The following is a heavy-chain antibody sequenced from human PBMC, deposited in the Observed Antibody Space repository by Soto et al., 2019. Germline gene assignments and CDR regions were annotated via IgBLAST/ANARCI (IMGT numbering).Heavy chain of an antibody. Sequence: QVQLQESGPGLVKPSETLXXTCTVSGGSXSXXXXSWIRQPPGKGLEWIGYIYYSGSTNYNPSLKSRVTISVDTSKNQFSLKLSSVTAADTAVYYCARRRWSYYFDYWGQGTLVTVSS. CDR3: ARRRWSYYFDY. V-gene: IGHV4-59*01. CDR2: IYYSGST. CDR1: GGSXSXXX. J-gene: IGHJ4*02. D-gene: IGHD1-26*01.